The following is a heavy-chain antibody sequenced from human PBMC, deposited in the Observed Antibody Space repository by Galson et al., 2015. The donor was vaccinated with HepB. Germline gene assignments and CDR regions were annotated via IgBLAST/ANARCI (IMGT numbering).Heavy chain of an antibody. V-gene: IGHV1-3*01. CDR1: GYTFTSYA. Sequence: SVKVSCKASGYTFTSYAMHWVRQAPGQRLEWMGWINAGNGNTKYSQKFQGSVTITRDTSASTAYMELSSLRSEDTAVYYCARYARSDAFDIWGQGTMVTVSS. CDR3: ARYARSDAFDI. CDR2: INAGNGNT. D-gene: IGHD6-13*01. J-gene: IGHJ3*02.